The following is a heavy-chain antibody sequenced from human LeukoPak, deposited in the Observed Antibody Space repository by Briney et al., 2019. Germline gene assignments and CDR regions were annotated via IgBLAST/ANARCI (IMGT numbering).Heavy chain of an antibody. J-gene: IGHJ6*03. V-gene: IGHV1-2*02. Sequence: VASVKVSCKASGYTFTGYYMHWVRQAPGQGLEWMGWINPNSGGTNYAQKFQGRVTMTRDTSISTAYMELSRLRSDDTAVYYCARDLVWFGEFLLQGPRVGVYMDVWGKGTTVTISS. CDR1: GYTFTGYY. CDR2: INPNSGGT. CDR3: ARDLVWFGEFLLQGPRVGVYMDV. D-gene: IGHD3-10*01.